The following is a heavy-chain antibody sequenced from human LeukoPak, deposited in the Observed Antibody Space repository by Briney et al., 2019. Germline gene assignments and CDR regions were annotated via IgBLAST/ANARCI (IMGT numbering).Heavy chain of an antibody. Sequence: PGGSLRLSCAASGFTFSNAWMSWVRQAPGKGLEWVGRSRNKAKSYTTEYAASVKGRFTISRDDSKNSLYLQMDSLKTEDTAVYYCARDRDSSGAYYFDSWGQGTLVTVSS. V-gene: IGHV3-72*01. CDR2: SRNKAKSYTT. D-gene: IGHD6-19*01. CDR1: GFTFSNAW. CDR3: ARDRDSSGAYYFDS. J-gene: IGHJ4*02.